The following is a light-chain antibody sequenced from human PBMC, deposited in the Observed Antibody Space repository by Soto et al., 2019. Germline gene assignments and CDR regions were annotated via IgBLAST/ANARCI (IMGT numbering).Light chain of an antibody. V-gene: IGKV1-5*03. J-gene: IGKJ2*01. CDR1: QSIGNS. Sequence: DIQMTQSPSTLSASVGDRVTITCRASQSIGNSLAWYQQKPVKAPKLLIYKASTLESGVPSRFSGSGSGTEFTLTISSLQPDDFATDYCQQYNSYPVTFGQGTKLEIK. CDR2: KAS. CDR3: QQYNSYPVT.